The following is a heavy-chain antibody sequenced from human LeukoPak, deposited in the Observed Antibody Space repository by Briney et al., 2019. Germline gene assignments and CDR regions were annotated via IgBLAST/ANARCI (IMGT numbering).Heavy chain of an antibody. V-gene: IGHV1-69*13. CDR2: IIPIFGTA. J-gene: IGHJ4*02. D-gene: IGHD1-26*01. CDR3: ARAVGATNSLIDY. CDR1: GGTFSSYA. Sequence: GASVTVSCKASGGTFSSYAISWVRQAPGQGLEWMGGIIPIFGTANYAQKFQGRVTITADESTSTAYMELSSLRSEDTAVYYCARAVGATNSLIDYWGQGTLVTVSS.